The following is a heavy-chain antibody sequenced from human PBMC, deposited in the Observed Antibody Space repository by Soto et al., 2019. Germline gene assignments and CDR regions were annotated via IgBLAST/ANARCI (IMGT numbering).Heavy chain of an antibody. CDR1: GFTFSSYA. CDR3: AKDSLLSSRTNDY. V-gene: IGHV3-23*01. D-gene: IGHD2-2*01. Sequence: GGSLRLSCAASGFTFSSYAMSWVRQAPGKGLEWVSAISGSGGSTNNADSVKGRFTISRDYSKNTLYLQMNSLRAEDTAVYYCAKDSLLSSRTNDYWGQGTLVTVSS. CDR2: ISGSGGST. J-gene: IGHJ4*02.